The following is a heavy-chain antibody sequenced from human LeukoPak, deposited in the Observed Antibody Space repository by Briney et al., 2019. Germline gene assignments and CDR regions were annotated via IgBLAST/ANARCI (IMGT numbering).Heavy chain of an antibody. J-gene: IGHJ4*02. V-gene: IGHV1-18*01. D-gene: IGHD6-6*01. CDR3: AREGREYRIAARFGDY. Sequence: ASVKVSCKASGYTFTSYGISWVRQAPGQGLEWMGWISAYNGNTNYAQKLQGRVTMTTDTSTSTAYMELRSLRSDDTAVYYCAREGREYRIAARFGDYWGREPLVPVPS. CDR1: GYTFTSYG. CDR2: ISAYNGNT.